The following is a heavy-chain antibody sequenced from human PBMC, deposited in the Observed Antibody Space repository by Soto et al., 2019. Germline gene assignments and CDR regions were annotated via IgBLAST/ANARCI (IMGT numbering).Heavy chain of an antibody. J-gene: IGHJ4*02. Sequence: PGGSLRLSCATSGFSFTHYTINWVRQAPGKGLEWVAVMSYDGTNEYYADSVKGRFTISRDNSKTTVYFQMNSLTPEDTALYYCARKWGTYSSASLDYWGLGTMVTVSS. CDR2: MSYDGTNE. CDR1: GFSFTHYT. CDR3: ARKWGTYSSASLDY. V-gene: IGHV3-30*04. D-gene: IGHD6-19*01.